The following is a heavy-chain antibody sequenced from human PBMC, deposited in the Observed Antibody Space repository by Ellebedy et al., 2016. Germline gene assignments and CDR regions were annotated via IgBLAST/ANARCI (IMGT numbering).Heavy chain of an antibody. CDR3: AHRPGNRAMVAFDY. V-gene: IGHV2-5*02. CDR2: IYWDDDK. Sequence: SGPTLVKPTQTLTLTCTFSGFSLTTSGVGVGWIRQPPGKALEWLALIYWDDDKRYSPSLKSRLTITKDTSKNQVVLTMTNMDPVATATYYCAHRPGNRAMVAFDYWGQGTLVTVSS. J-gene: IGHJ4*02. D-gene: IGHD5-18*01. CDR1: GFSLTTSGVG.